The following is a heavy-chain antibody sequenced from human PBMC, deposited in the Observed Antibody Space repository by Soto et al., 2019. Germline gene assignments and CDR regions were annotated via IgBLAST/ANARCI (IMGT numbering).Heavy chain of an antibody. CDR1: GFTFSLYS. Sequence: GGSLRLSCAASGFTFSLYSMIWVRQAPGKGLEWVASITSSSSYIYYEDSLKGRFTISRDNAKNSLFLQLDSLRAEDTAVYFCVRARSTVSLPDFWGWVTLVTVSS. V-gene: IGHV3-21*01. J-gene: IGHJ4*02. D-gene: IGHD3-3*02. CDR3: VRARSTVSLPDF. CDR2: ITSSSSYI.